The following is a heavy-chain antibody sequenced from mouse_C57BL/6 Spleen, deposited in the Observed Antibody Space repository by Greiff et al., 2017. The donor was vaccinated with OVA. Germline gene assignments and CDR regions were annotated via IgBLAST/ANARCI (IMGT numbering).Heavy chain of an antibody. Sequence: VHLVESGPELVKPGASVKISCKASGYAFSSSWMNWVKQRPGKGLEWIGRIYPGDGDTNYNGKFKGKATLTADKSSSTAYMQLSSLTSEDSAVYFCARDYGSSYDWYFDVWGTGTTVTVSS. V-gene: IGHV1-82*01. CDR2: IYPGDGDT. CDR1: GYAFSSSW. D-gene: IGHD1-1*01. CDR3: ARDYGSSYDWYFDV. J-gene: IGHJ1*03.